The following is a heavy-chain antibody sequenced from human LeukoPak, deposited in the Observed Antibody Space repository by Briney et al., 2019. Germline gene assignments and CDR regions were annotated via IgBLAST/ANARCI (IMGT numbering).Heavy chain of an antibody. Sequence: GSLRLSCAASGFTFSSYAMSWVRQAPGKGLEWVSAIGGSGGSTYYADSVKGRFTISRDNSKNTLYLQMNSLRAEDTAVYYCAKVPNCSSTSCRRLKGRQYYFDYWGQGTLVTVSS. CDR1: GFTFSSYA. V-gene: IGHV3-23*01. D-gene: IGHD2-2*01. J-gene: IGHJ4*02. CDR3: AKVPNCSSTSCRRLKGRQYYFDY. CDR2: IGGSGGST.